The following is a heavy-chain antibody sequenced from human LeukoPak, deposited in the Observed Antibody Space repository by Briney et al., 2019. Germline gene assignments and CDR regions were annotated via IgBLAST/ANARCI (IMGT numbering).Heavy chain of an antibody. CDR1: GFTVSSNF. CDR3: AREKKTYYYDSSSYYFDY. V-gene: IGHV3-53*01. D-gene: IGHD3-22*01. J-gene: IGHJ4*02. CDR2: IYSGGST. Sequence: PGGSLRLSCAASGFTVSSNFMNWVRQAPGKGLEWVSVIYSGGSTYYADSVKGRFTISRDNSKNTLYLQMNSLRAEDTAVYYCAREKKTYYYDSSSYYFDYWGQGTLVTVSS.